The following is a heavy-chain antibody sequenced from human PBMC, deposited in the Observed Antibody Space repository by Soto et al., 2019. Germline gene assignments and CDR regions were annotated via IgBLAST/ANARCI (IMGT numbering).Heavy chain of an antibody. CDR3: ATGYDVNSELDH. V-gene: IGHV1-69*01. CDR2: ILATSVTP. D-gene: IGHD3-22*01. Sequence: VHLVQSGAEVKKPGSSVKVSCLASGATFRGYAISWVRQAPGQGLEWLGGILATSVTPNYAQKFQGRVTLTADESNHTAFWELRSPRSSDTAVYYCATGYDVNSELDHWGQGTLVSVSS. J-gene: IGHJ4*02. CDR1: GATFRGYA.